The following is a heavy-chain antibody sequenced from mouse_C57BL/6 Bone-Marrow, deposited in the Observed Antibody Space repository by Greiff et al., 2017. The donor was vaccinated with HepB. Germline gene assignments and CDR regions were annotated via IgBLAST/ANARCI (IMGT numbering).Heavy chain of an antibody. Sequence: VQLKQSGPELVKPGASVKISCKASGYTFTDYYMNWVKQSHGKSLEWIGDINPNNGGTSYNQKFKGKATLTVDKSSSTAYMELRSLTSEDSAVYYCAPIITWYFDVWGTGTTVTVSS. D-gene: IGHD1-1*01. J-gene: IGHJ1*03. CDR1: GYTFTDYY. CDR2: INPNNGGT. CDR3: APIITWYFDV. V-gene: IGHV1-26*01.